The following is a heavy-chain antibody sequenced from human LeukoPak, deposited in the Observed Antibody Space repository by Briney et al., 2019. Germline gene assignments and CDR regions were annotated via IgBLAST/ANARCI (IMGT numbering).Heavy chain of an antibody. CDR1: GDSVSSNSVT. CDR3: ARRLTQYDCFDP. Sequence: QTLSLTCAISGDSVSSNSVTWNWIRQSPSSGLEWLGRTYYRSTWYNDYAVSVRGRITVNPDTSKNQFSLHLNSVTPEDTAVYYCARRLTQYDCFDPWGQGILVTVSS. V-gene: IGHV6-1*01. CDR2: TYYRSTWYN. J-gene: IGHJ5*02. D-gene: IGHD2-2*01.